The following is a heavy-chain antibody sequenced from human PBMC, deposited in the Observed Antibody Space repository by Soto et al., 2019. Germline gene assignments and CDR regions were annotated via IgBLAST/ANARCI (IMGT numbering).Heavy chain of an antibody. J-gene: IGHJ6*02. CDR3: AWEFVDTAMVTYYSYGKID. CDR2: IDPSDSYT. CDR1: GCSFTSYW. D-gene: IGHD5-18*01. Sequence: GESLKISWKGSGCSFTSYWICWVRQMPGKGLEWMGRIDPSDSYTNYSPSFQGHVTISADKSISTAYLQWSSLKASDTAMYYCAWEFVDTAMVTYYSYGKIDWG. V-gene: IGHV5-10-1*01.